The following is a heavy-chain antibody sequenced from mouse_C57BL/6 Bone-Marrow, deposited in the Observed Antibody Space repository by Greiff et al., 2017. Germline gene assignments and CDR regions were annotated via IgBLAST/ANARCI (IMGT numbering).Heavy chain of an antibody. Sequence: QVQLQQSGAELARPGASVKLSCKASGYTFTSYGISWVKQRTGQGLAWIGEIYPRSGNTYYNEKFKGKATLPADNSSSTAYMELRSLTSADSAVFSGAGYYGSCYRAWYAYWGQGTLVTVAA. V-gene: IGHV1-81*01. CDR3: AGYYGSCYRAWYAY. CDR2: IYPRSGNT. J-gene: IGHJ3*01. CDR1: GYTFTSYG. D-gene: IGHD1-1*01.